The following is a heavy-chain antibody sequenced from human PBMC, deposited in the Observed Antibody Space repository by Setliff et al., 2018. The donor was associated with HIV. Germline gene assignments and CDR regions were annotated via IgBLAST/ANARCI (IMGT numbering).Heavy chain of an antibody. CDR3: AAVFTGEPGRSLDY. CDR2: ISSSGTYI. J-gene: IGHJ4*02. CDR1: GFSFTDAW. V-gene: IGHV3-21*06. Sequence: PGGSLRLSCAASGFSFTDAWMNWVRQAPGKGLEWVASISSSGTYIHYADSVKGRFSISRDNAQNSLSLQMSSLRPEDTAVYYCAAVFTGEPGRSLDYWGPGTLVTVSS. D-gene: IGHD2-15*01.